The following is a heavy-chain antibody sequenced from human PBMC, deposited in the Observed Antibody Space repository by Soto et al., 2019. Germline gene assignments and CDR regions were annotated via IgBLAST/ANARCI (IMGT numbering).Heavy chain of an antibody. CDR1: GFTFSNYW. Sequence: EVRLVESGGGLVQPGGSLRLSCEGSGFTFSNYWMSWVRQAPGKGLEWMAAIKQDGSEKYYVDSVKGRFSISRDHAKNSLYLEINSLRDEDTAVYYCARGGDRYSSSSYGPSFDYWGQGALVIVSS. V-gene: IGHV3-7*02. J-gene: IGHJ4*02. CDR2: IKQDGSEK. CDR3: ARGGDRYSSSSYGPSFDY. D-gene: IGHD6-13*01.